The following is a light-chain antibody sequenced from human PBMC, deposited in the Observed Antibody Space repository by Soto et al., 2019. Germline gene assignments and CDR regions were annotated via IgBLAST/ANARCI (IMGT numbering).Light chain of an antibody. J-gene: IGLJ1*01. CDR1: SSNIGTSS. CDR3: AAWDDSLNGHV. Sequence: QSALTQPHSASGTPGQRVTISCSGSSSNIGTSSVHWFQQLPGTAPKLLISTTNQRPSGVPERFSGFKSGTSASLAISGLQSEDEADYYCAAWDDSLNGHVFGTGTKVTVL. V-gene: IGLV1-44*01. CDR2: TTN.